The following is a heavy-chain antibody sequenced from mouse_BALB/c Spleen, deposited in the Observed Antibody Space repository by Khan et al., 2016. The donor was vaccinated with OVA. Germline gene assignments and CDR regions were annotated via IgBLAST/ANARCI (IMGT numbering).Heavy chain of an antibody. CDR1: GYTFTSYT. CDR3: VRDGAYHRNDGWFAY. D-gene: IGHD2-14*01. J-gene: IGHJ3*01. CDR2: INPSNGYT. V-gene: IGHV1-4*01. Sequence: QVQLQQSGAELARPGASVKMSCKASGYTFTSYTIHWIKKRPGQGLEWIGYINPSNGYTNYNQKFKDKATLTTDNSSTTAYLQLSSLTSDDSAVYNCVRDGAYHRNDGWFAYWSQGTLVTVSA.